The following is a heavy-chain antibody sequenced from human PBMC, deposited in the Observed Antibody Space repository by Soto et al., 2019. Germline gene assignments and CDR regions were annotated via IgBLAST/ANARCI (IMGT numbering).Heavy chain of an antibody. CDR1: GYSFTSLD. CDR3: ARGVSAGVDY. Sequence: GALVKVSCKASGYSFTSLDINWVRQTAGQGLEWMGWMEPSTGTTGYAQKFQGRVTMTRDTSINTAYMELTTLTSDDTAFYYCARGVSAGVDYWGQGTLVTVSS. V-gene: IGHV1-8*01. CDR2: MEPSTGTT. D-gene: IGHD1-26*01. J-gene: IGHJ4*02.